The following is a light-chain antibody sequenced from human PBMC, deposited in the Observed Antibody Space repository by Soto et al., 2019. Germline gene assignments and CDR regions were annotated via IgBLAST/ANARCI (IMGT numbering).Light chain of an antibody. CDR2: KAS. J-gene: IGKJ5*01. V-gene: IGKV1-5*03. Sequence: DIQMTQSPSTLSGSVGDRVTITCRASQTISSWLAWYQQKPGKAPKLLIYKASTLKSGVPSRFSGSGSGTEFTLTISSLQPDDFATYYCQQTYPAANFGQGTRLEIK. CDR3: QQTYPAAN. CDR1: QTISSW.